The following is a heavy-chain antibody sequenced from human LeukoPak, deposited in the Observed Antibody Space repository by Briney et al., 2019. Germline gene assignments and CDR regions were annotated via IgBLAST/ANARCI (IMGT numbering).Heavy chain of an antibody. CDR1: GFTFSSYG. CDR3: AKDVGVSEDTAILDY. D-gene: IGHD5-18*01. V-gene: IGHV3-30*18. J-gene: IGHJ4*02. CDR2: ISYDGSNK. Sequence: GGSLRLSCAASGFTFSSYGMHWVHQAPGKGLEWVAVISYDGSNKYYADSVKGRFTISRDNSKNTLYLQMNSLRAEDTAVYYCAKDVGVSEDTAILDYWGQGTLVAVSS.